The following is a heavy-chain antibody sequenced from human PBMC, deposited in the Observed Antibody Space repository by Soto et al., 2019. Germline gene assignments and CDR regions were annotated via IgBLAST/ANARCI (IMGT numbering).Heavy chain of an antibody. CDR2: ISSSGSTI. J-gene: IGHJ4*02. CDR3: ARSFVAADDY. V-gene: IGHV3-11*01. D-gene: IGHD6-13*01. Sequence: GGSLRLSGXAFGFTFSDYYMSWIRQAPGKGLEWVSYISSSGSTIYYADSVKGRFTISRDNAKNSLYLQMNSLRAEDTAVYYCARSFVAADDYWGQGTLVTVSS. CDR1: GFTFSDYY.